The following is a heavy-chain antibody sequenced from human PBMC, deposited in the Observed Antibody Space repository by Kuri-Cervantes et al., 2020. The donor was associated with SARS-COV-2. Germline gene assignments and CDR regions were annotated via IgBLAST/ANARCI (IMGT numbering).Heavy chain of an antibody. CDR2: IIPILGTA. CDR1: GGTFSSYA. J-gene: IGHJ5*01. Sequence: SVKVSCKASGGTFSSYAISWVRQAPGQGLEWMGRIIPILGTANYAQKFQGRVTITADESTSTAYMELSSLRSGDTAVYYCARQGVAPIPYIQFYNWFDPWGQGTLVTVSS. D-gene: IGHD3-3*01. CDR3: ARQGVAPIPYIQFYNWFDP. V-gene: IGHV1-69*11.